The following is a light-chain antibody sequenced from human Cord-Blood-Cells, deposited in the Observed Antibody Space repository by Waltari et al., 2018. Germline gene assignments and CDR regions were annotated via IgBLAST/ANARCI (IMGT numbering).Light chain of an antibody. CDR2: WAS. CDR1: QSVLYSSNNKNY. Sequence: DIVMTQSTDSLAVLLGERANINCKSSQSVLYSSNNKNYLAWYQQKPGQTPKLLIYWASTRASGVPDRFSGSGSGTDFTLTISSLQAEDVAVYYCQQYYSTPYTFGQGTKLEIK. V-gene: IGKV4-1*01. J-gene: IGKJ2*01. CDR3: QQYYSTPYT.